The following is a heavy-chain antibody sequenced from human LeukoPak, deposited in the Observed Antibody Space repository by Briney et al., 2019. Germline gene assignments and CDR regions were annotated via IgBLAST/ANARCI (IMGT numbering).Heavy chain of an antibody. CDR1: GFTFSDSA. V-gene: IGHV3-23*01. Sequence: GGSLRLSCAASGFTFSDSAMTWVRQVPGKGLEWVSLISSSGGNTYYADSVKGRFTISRDNAKNSLYLQMNSLRAEDTAVYYCARDTRWGGEDFDYWGQGTLVTVSS. CDR2: ISSSGGNT. CDR3: ARDTRWGGEDFDY. D-gene: IGHD2-2*01. J-gene: IGHJ4*02.